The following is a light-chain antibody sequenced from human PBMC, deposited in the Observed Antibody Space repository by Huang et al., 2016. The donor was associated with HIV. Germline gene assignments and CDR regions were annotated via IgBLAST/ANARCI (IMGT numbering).Light chain of an antibody. CDR2: GAS. CDR1: QSVSDN. CDR3: LQYNSWPRT. Sequence: EIVMTQSPATLSVSPGERATLSCRASQSVSDNLAWYQQKSGQAPRLLIYGASTRATGIPARFSGSVSGTEFTLTISSLQSEDYGVYWCLQYNSWPRTFGQGTKVEIK. J-gene: IGKJ1*01. V-gene: IGKV3-15*01.